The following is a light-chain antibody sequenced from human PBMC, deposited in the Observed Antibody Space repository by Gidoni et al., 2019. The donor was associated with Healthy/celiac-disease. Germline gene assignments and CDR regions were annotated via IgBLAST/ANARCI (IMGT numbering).Light chain of an antibody. J-gene: IGLJ1*01. Sequence: QSALTQPASVSGSPGQSITISCTGTSSDVGGYNYVSWYQQHPGKAPKLMIYDVSNRPSGVSNRFSGSKSGNTASLTISGLQAEDEADYYCSSYTSSSTPGFSVFGTGTKVTVL. CDR2: DVS. V-gene: IGLV2-14*03. CDR3: SSYTSSSTPGFSV. CDR1: SSDVGGYNY.